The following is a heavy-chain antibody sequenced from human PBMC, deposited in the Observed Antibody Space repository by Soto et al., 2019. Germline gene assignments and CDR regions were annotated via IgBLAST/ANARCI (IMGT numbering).Heavy chain of an antibody. V-gene: IGHV1-69*13. CDR3: ATELGETPACSFGA. Sequence: ASVKVSCKASGVTFSSETLDWVRQAPGQGLEWVGGIIPLSGTASYAQKFQGRVRITADESKSTVYMELSSLRSDDTAVYFCATELGETPACSFGAWGQGTLVTVSS. CDR2: IIPLSGTA. J-gene: IGHJ5*02. D-gene: IGHD3-10*02. CDR1: GVTFSSET.